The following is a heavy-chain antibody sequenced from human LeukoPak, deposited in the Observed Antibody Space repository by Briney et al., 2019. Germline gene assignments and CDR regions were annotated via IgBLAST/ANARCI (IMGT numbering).Heavy chain of an antibody. J-gene: IGHJ5*02. D-gene: IGHD3-3*01. CDR1: GYTFTSYG. V-gene: IGHV1-18*01. CDR3: ARGRRSARYTIFGVSNWFDP. Sequence: GASVKVSCKASGYTFTSYGISWVRQAPGQGLEWMGWISPYNGNTNYAQKFQGRVTMTRNTSISTAYMELSSLRSEDTAVYYCARGRRSARYTIFGVSNWFDPWGQGTLVTVSS. CDR2: ISPYNGNT.